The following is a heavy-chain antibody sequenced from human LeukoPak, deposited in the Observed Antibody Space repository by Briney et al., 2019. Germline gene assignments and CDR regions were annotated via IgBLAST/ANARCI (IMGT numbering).Heavy chain of an antibody. CDR2: ISNDGGGT. CDR3: AKGSSGYFADL. J-gene: IGHJ5*02. D-gene: IGHD3-22*01. CDR1: GFIFNNYG. V-gene: IGHV3-23*01. Sequence: GGSLRLSCAASGFIFNNYGLIWVRQAPGKGLEWVSAISNDGGGTQYADFVKGRFTISRDNSEHTLFLQMNSLRAEDTALYYCAKGSSGYFADLWGQGTLVTVSS.